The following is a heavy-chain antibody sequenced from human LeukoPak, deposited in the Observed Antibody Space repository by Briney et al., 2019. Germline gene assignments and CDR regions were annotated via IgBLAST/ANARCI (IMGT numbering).Heavy chain of an antibody. CDR3: TTDETPPS. CDR1: GFTFSNAW. J-gene: IGHJ4*02. V-gene: IGHV3-15*01. D-gene: IGHD2-15*01. CDR2: IKSKTDGGTT. Sequence: PGGSLRLSCAASGFTFSNAWMSWVRQAPGKGLEWIARIKSKTDGGTTDYTAPVKGRFTISRDDSKNTLYLQMDSLKTEDTAVYYCTTDETPPSWGQGTLVTVSS.